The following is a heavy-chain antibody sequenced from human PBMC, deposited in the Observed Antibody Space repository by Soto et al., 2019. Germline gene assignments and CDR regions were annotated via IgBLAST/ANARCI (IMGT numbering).Heavy chain of an antibody. D-gene: IGHD4-17*01. CDR2: IYIGGST. J-gene: IGHJ4*02. Sequence: PSETLSLTCTVSGGSISGRYWSWIRQAAGKGLEWIGRIYIGGSTNYNPSLESRVTMSVDTSRNQFSLKLSSVTAADTAVYYCASALLDYGDYYFDYWGPGTLVTVSS. V-gene: IGHV4-4*07. CDR3: ASALLDYGDYYFDY. CDR1: GGSISGRY.